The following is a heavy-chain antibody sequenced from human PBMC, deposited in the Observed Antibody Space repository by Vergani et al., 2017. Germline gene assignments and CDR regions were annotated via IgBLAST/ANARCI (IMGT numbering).Heavy chain of an antibody. CDR3: ASGPFNSIAVAGSGFDY. J-gene: IGHJ4*02. CDR2: TIPILGIA. D-gene: IGHD6-19*01. CDR1: GGTFSSYA. V-gene: IGHV1-69*04. Sequence: QVQLVQSGAEVKKPGSSVKVSCKASGGTFSSYAISWVRQAPGQGLEWMGRTIPILGIANYAQKFQGRVTITADKSTSTAYMEVSSLRSEDTAVYYCASGPFNSIAVAGSGFDYWGQGTLVTVSS.